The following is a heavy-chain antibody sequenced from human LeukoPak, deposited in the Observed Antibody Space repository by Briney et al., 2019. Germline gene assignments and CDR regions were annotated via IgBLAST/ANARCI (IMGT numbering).Heavy chain of an antibody. CDR3: ARETTLRFDY. D-gene: IGHD1-1*01. CDR2: ISSSSSYI. CDR1: RFTFSDYH. V-gene: IGHV3-21*01. J-gene: IGHJ4*02. Sequence: GGSLRLSCAASRFTFSDYHMTWIRQAPGKGLEWVSSISSSSSYIYYADSVKGRFAISRDNAKNSLYLQMNSLRAEDTAVYYCARETTLRFDYWGQGTLVTVSS.